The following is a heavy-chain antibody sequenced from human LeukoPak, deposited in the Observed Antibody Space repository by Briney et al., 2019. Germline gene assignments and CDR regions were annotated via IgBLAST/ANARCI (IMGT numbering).Heavy chain of an antibody. CDR2: IYTSGST. J-gene: IGHJ6*03. V-gene: IGHV4-4*07. CDR1: GGSISSYY. D-gene: IGHD1-26*01. Sequence: SETLSLTCTVSGGSISSYYWSWIRQPAGKGLEWIGRIYTSGSTNYNPSLKSRVTMSVDTSKNQFSLKLSSVTAADTAMYYCAWASGNYHNYYYYYMDVWGKGTTVTVSS. CDR3: AWASGNYHNYYYYYMDV.